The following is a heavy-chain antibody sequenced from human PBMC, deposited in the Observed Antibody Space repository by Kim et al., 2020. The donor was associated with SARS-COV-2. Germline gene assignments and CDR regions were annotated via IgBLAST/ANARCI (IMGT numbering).Heavy chain of an antibody. V-gene: IGHV4-39*02. J-gene: IGHJ6*02. CDR2: IYYSVST. D-gene: IGHD4-17*01. CDR3: AKDYGDYSYYYYYYGMDV. Sequence: SETLSLTCTVSGGSISSSSYYWGWIRQPPGKGLEWIGSIYYSVSTYYNPSLKSRVTISVDTSKNQFSLKLSSVTAADTAVYYCAKDYGDYSYYYYYYGMDVWGQGTTVTVSS. CDR1: GGSISSSSYY.